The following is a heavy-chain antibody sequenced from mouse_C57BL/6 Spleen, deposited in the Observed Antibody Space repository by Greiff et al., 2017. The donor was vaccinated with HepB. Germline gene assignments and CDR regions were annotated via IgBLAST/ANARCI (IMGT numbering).Heavy chain of an antibody. D-gene: IGHD2-4*01. CDR2: IHPSDSDT. Sequence: VQLQQPGAELVKPGASVKVSCKASGYTFTSYWMHWVKQRPGQGLEWIGRIHPSDSDTNYNQKFKGKATLTVDKSSSTAYMQLSSLTSEDSAVYYCAYDYDGYYYAMDYWGQGTSVTVSS. V-gene: IGHV1-74*01. CDR3: AYDYDGYYYAMDY. CDR1: GYTFTSYW. J-gene: IGHJ4*01.